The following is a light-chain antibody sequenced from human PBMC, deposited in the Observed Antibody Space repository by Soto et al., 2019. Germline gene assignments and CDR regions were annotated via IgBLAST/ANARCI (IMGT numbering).Light chain of an antibody. J-gene: IGKJ4*01. V-gene: IGKV1-33*01. CDR1: QDIDKY. Sequence: DIQMTQSPSSLSASVGDRVTITCQASQDIDKYLNWYQQKPGKAPKLLIYDASNLETGVPSRFSGSGSGTDFTFTISSLQPEDIATYYCQQDVNFLTFGGGTKVEIK. CDR2: DAS. CDR3: QQDVNFLT.